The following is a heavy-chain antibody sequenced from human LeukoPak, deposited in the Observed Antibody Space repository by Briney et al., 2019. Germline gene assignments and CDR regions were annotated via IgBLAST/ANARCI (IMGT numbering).Heavy chain of an antibody. V-gene: IGHV3-30*18. CDR1: GFTFSSYG. D-gene: IGHD3-9*01. Sequence: PGRSLTLSCAASGFTFSSYGMHWVRQAPGKGLECVAQISYDGSKKYYADSVKGRITIARDYYNNTVYLQMGRLRAEDTAMYYCAKWNGDIVTGYYLGDWGQGTLVTVSS. CDR3: AKWNGDIVTGYYLGD. CDR2: ISYDGSKK. J-gene: IGHJ4*02.